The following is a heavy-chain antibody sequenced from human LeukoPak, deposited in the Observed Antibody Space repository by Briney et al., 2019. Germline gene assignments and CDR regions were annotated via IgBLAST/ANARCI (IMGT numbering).Heavy chain of an antibody. CDR1: GFTFTSSA. CDR2: IVVGSGNT. J-gene: IGHJ3*02. CDR3: ARDQYSGHWFYAFDI. V-gene: IGHV1-58*01. Sequence: SVKVSCKASGFTFTSSAVQWVRQARGQRLEWIGWIVVGSGNTNYAQKFQERVTITRDMSTSTAYMELSSLRSEDTAVYYCARDQYSGHWFYAFDIWGQGTMVTVSS. D-gene: IGHD6-19*01.